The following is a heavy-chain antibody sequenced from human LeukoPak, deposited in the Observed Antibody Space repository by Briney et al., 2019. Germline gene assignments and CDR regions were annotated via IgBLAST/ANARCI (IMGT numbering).Heavy chain of an antibody. CDR1: GGSISSGSYY. Sequence: SETLSLTCTVSGGSISSGSYYWSWIRQPAGKGLEWIGYIYYSGSTNYNPSLKSRITISVDTSKNQFSLKLSSVTAADTAVYYCARVAFYGAIPDDIWGQGTMVTVSS. V-gene: IGHV4-61*10. CDR3: ARVAFYGAIPDDI. J-gene: IGHJ3*02. D-gene: IGHD2-21*01. CDR2: IYYSGST.